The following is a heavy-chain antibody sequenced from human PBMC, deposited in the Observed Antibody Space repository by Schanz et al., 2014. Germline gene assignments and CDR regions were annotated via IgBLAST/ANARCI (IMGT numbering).Heavy chain of an antibody. J-gene: IGHJ3*02. D-gene: IGHD7-27*01. CDR1: GFIFNDYY. CDR2: ISRDGTTS. Sequence: QVQLVESGGGLVKPGGSLRLSCAASGFIFNDYYMNWIRQAPGKGLEWLSYISRDGTTSYYADSVKGRFTISRDNAKNSLCLEMTSLRGEDTAVYYCARENLNWEAFDIWGQGTVVTVSS. V-gene: IGHV3-11*01. CDR3: ARENLNWEAFDI.